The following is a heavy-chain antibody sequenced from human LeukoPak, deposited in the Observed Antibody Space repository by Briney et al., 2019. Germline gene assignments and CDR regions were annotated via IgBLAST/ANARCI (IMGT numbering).Heavy chain of an antibody. D-gene: IGHD3-3*01. V-gene: IGHV1-18*04. Sequence: EASVKVSCKASGYTFTGYYMHWVRQAPGQGLEWMGWISAYNGNTNYAQKLQGRVTMTTDTSTSTAYMELRSLRSDDTAVYYCARDAIFGVVYMNEWGQGTLVTVSS. CDR2: ISAYNGNT. CDR1: GYTFTGYY. CDR3: ARDAIFGVVYMNE. J-gene: IGHJ4*02.